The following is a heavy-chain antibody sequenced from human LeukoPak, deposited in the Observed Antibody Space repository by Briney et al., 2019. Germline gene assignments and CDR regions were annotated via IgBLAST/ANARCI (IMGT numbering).Heavy chain of an antibody. J-gene: IGHJ4*02. CDR2: IIPIFGTP. Sequence: SVKVSCKASGGTFSSYAISWVRQAPGQGLEWMGGIIPIFGTPNYAQNFQGRVTITADTSTNTAYMELSSLRSEDTAVYYCATSADPTILEWLSYWGQGTLVTVSS. D-gene: IGHD3-3*01. CDR1: GGTFSSYA. V-gene: IGHV1-69*06. CDR3: ATSADPTILEWLSY.